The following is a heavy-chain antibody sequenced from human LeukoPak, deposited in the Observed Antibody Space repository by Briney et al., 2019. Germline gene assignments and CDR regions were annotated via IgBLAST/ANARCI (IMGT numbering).Heavy chain of an antibody. CDR3: ARVNDYGDYGDFQH. CDR1: GFTFSSYE. D-gene: IGHD4-17*01. J-gene: IGHJ1*01. Sequence: GGSLRLSCAASGFTFSSYEMNWVRQAPGKGLEWVSYISSSGNTIYYADSVKGRFTISRDNAKNSLYLQMNSLRAEDTAVYYCARVNDYGDYGDFQHWGQGTLVTVSS. V-gene: IGHV3-48*03. CDR2: ISSSGNTI.